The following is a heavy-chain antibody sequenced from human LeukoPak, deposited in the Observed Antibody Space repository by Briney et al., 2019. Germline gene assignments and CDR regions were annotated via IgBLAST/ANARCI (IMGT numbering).Heavy chain of an antibody. CDR3: ASMGDYGDYALSKFDY. Sequence: SETLSLTCSVSGGSISSSTYYWGWIRQPPGKGLEWLGSINYSGNTYYNPSLMSRVTISLDTSDNQSSLSLTSVTAADTAVYYCASMGDYGDYALSKFDYWGQGTLVTVSS. J-gene: IGHJ4*02. V-gene: IGHV4-39*07. D-gene: IGHD4-17*01. CDR2: INYSGNT. CDR1: GGSISSSTYY.